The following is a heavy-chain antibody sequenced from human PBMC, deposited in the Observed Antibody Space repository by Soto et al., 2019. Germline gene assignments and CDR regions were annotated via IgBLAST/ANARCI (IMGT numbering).Heavy chain of an antibody. V-gene: IGHV3-30*18. D-gene: IGHD2-15*01. J-gene: IGHJ4*02. CDR2: ISYDGSNK. CDR1: GFTFSSYG. Sequence: QVQLVESGGGVVQPGRSLRLSCAASGFTFSSYGMHWVRQAPGKGLEWVAVISYDGSNKYYADSVKGRFTISRDNSKNKPYLQMNSLRAEDTAVYYCAKETYSGPLDYWGQGTLVTVSS. CDR3: AKETYSGPLDY.